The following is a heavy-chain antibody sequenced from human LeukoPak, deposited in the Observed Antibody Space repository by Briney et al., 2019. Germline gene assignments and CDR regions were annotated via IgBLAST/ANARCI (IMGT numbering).Heavy chain of an antibody. V-gene: IGHV3-21*01. CDR1: GFSFIHYN. J-gene: IGHJ3*02. CDR2: ITTSSTYR. Sequence: GGSLRLSCAASGFSFIHYNMNWVRQAPGKGLEWVSSITTSSTYRYYTDSVKGRFTISRDNAKNSLYRQMNSLGADDTAVYYCSGSGWTTDAFDIWGQGTMVTVSS. CDR3: SGSGWTTDAFDI. D-gene: IGHD6-19*01.